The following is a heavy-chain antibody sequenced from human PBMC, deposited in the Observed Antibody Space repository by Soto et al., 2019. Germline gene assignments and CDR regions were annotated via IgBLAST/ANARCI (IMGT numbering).Heavy chain of an antibody. J-gene: IGHJ4*02. CDR2: ISGSGGST. Sequence: VQLLESGGGLVQPRGSLRLSCAASGFTFSSYAMSWVRQAPGKGLEWVSAISGSGGSTYYADSVKGRFTISRDNSKNTPYLQMNSLRAEDTAVYYCAKDGAVESSSWYTGADYWGQGTLVTVSS. CDR3: AKDGAVESSSWYTGADY. V-gene: IGHV3-23*01. CDR1: GFTFSSYA. D-gene: IGHD6-13*01.